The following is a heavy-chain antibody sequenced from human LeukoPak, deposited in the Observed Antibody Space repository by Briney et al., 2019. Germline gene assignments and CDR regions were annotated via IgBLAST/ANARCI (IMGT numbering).Heavy chain of an antibody. CDR1: GFTFTTFW. CDR3: ARALGVFYYYYMDV. CDR2: ISYDGSNK. V-gene: IGHV3-30*03. D-gene: IGHD6-13*01. Sequence: GGSLRLSCATSGFTFTTFWMHWVRQAPGKVLEWVAVISYDGSNKYYADSVKGRFTISRDNSKNTLYLQMNSLRAEDTAVYYCARALGVFYYYYMDVWGKGTTVTVSS. J-gene: IGHJ6*03.